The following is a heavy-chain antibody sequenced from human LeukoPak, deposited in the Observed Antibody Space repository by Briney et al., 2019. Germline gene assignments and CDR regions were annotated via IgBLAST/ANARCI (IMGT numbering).Heavy chain of an antibody. Sequence: GGSLRLSCAASGFTFSSYAMSWVSQAPGKGLEWVSAISGSCGRTYYADSVKGRLTISRDNSKNPLYMQINSLRAEGTAVYYCAKDQDYYDSSINDYWGQGTLVTVSS. D-gene: IGHD3-22*01. J-gene: IGHJ4*02. CDR3: AKDQDYYDSSINDY. CDR1: GFTFSSYA. CDR2: ISGSCGRT. V-gene: IGHV3-23*01.